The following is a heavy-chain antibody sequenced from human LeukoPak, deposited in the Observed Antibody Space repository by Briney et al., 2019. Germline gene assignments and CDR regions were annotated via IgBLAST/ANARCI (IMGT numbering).Heavy chain of an antibody. CDR3: ARGLWFRESRPFDY. CDR1: GGSFSGYY. CDR2: INHSGST. J-gene: IGHJ4*02. Sequence: PSETLSLTCAVYGGSFSGYYWSWIRQPPGKGLEWIGEINHSGSTNYNPSLESRVTISVDTSKNQFSLKLSSVTAADTAVYYCARGLWFRESRPFDYWGQGTLVTVSS. D-gene: IGHD3-10*01. V-gene: IGHV4-34*01.